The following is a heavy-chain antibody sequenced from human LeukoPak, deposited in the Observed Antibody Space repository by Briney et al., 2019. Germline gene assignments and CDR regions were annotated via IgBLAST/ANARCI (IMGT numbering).Heavy chain of an antibody. CDR2: ISYDGSNK. Sequence: GGSLRLSCAASGFTFSSYGMHWVRQAPGRGLEWVAVISYDGSNKYYADSVKGRFTISRDNSKNTLYLQMNSLRAEDTAVHYCAKLDGYNQIYYYYYGMDVWGQGTTVTVSS. CDR1: GFTFSSYG. V-gene: IGHV3-30*18. J-gene: IGHJ6*02. CDR3: AKLDGYNQIYYYYYGMDV. D-gene: IGHD5-24*01.